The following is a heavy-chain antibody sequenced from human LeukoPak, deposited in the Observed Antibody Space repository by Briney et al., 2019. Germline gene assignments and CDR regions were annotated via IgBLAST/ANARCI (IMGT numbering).Heavy chain of an antibody. CDR3: AREEPYDSTINWFDP. D-gene: IGHD3-22*01. Sequence: ASVKVSCKASGYTFTSYDINWVRQATGQGLEWMGWMNSNSGNTGYAQKFQGRVTMTRNTSISTAYMELSSLRSEDTAVYYCAREEPYDSTINWFDPWGQGTLVTVSS. CDR2: MNSNSGNT. J-gene: IGHJ5*02. CDR1: GYTFTSYD. V-gene: IGHV1-8*01.